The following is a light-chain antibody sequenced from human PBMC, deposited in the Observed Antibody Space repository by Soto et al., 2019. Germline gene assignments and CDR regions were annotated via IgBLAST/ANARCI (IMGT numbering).Light chain of an antibody. J-gene: IGLJ3*02. Sequence: QSVLTQPPSASGSPGQSVTISCTGTSSDVGAYNSVSWYQQHPGKAPRLMIYEVNKRPSGVPDRFSGSKSGNMASLTVSGLQAEDEADYYCNSHGGSNNFWVFGGGTKRPS. V-gene: IGLV2-8*01. CDR1: SSDVGAYNS. CDR3: NSHGGSNNFWV. CDR2: EVN.